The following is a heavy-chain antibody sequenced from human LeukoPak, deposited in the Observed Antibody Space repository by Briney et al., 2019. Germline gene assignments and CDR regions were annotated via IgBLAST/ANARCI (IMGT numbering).Heavy chain of an antibody. CDR1: GGSMSSYY. CDR3: ARADPNASGYFYRFNWFDP. D-gene: IGHD3-10*01. Sequence: PSETLSLTCTVSGGSMSSYYWNWVRQPPGKGLGWIGHIYSSGSTDYNPSLKSRVTLSLDTSKFQFSLRLNSVTAADTAVYYCARADPNASGYFYRFNWFDPWGQGTLVTVSS. V-gene: IGHV4-59*01. J-gene: IGHJ5*02. CDR2: IYSSGST.